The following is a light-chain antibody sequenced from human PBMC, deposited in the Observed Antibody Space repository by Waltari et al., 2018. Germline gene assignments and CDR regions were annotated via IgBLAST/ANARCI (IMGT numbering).Light chain of an antibody. CDR1: KLGEKH. J-gene: IGLJ2*01. V-gene: IGLV3-1*01. Sequence: FELTQPPSVSVSPGQTATITCSAYKLGEKHVCCYQQQPGQSPVLVIYQDNMRPSGIPERFSGSNSGNTATLTIGETQAMDEADYFCQAWDSSTAHVVFGGGTKLTVL. CDR3: QAWDSSTAHVV. CDR2: QDN.